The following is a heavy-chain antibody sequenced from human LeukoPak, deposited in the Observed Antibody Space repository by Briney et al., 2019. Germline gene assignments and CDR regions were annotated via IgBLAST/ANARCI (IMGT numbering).Heavy chain of an antibody. D-gene: IGHD5-18*01. CDR3: ARVAVDTAMAFDY. V-gene: IGHV4-34*01. J-gene: IGHJ4*02. Sequence: SETLSLTCAVYGGSFSGYYWSWIRQPPGKGLEWIGEINHSGSTNYNPSLKSRVTISVDTSKNQFSLKLSSVTAADTAVYYCARVAVDTAMAFDYWGQGTLVTVSS. CDR1: GGSFSGYY. CDR2: INHSGST.